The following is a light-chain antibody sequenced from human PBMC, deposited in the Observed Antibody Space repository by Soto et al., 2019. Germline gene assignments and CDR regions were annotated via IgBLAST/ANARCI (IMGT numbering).Light chain of an antibody. V-gene: IGLV2-23*01. CDR2: EGT. CDR3: CSYTDSSNYV. CDR1: SSDVGSYKL. Sequence: QSALTQPASVSGSPGQSITISCTGTSSDVGSYKLVSWYQHHPGKAPKLMIYEGTKRPSGVSNRLSGSKSGNTASLTISGLQAEDEADYYCCSYTDSSNYVFGTGTKVTVL. J-gene: IGLJ1*01.